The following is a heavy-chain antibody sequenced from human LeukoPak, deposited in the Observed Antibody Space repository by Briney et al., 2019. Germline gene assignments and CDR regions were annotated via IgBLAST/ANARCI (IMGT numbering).Heavy chain of an antibody. V-gene: IGHV3-23*01. D-gene: IGHD2-2*01. Sequence: GGSLRLSCAASGFTFSSYWMSWVRQAPGKGLEWVSDIGGAGGSTDYADSVKGRFTVSRDSSKNTLYLQMNSLRAEDTAVYYCAKSRESYWVPEFDYWGQGTLVTVSS. CDR2: IGGAGGST. J-gene: IGHJ4*02. CDR3: AKSRESYWVPEFDY. CDR1: GFTFSSYW.